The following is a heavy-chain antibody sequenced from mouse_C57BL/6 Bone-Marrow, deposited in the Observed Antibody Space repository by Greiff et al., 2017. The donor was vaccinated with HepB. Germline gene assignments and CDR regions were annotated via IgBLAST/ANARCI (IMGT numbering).Heavy chain of an antibody. D-gene: IGHD2-3*01. CDR1: GYSITSGYY. Sequence: EVKLVESGPGLVKPSQSLSLTCSVTGYSITSGYYWNWIRQFPGNKLEWMGYISYDGSNNYKPSLKNRISITRDTSKNQFFLKLNSVTTEDTATYYCARCYDGYSSWFAYWGQGTLVTVSA. CDR3: ARCYDGYSSWFAY. J-gene: IGHJ3*01. V-gene: IGHV3-6*01. CDR2: ISYDGSN.